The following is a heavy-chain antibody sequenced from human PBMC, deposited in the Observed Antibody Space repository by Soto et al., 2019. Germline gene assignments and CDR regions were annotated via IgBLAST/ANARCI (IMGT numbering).Heavy chain of an antibody. CDR3: ARLGGKKLLGAFDI. CDR1: GFTFSSYA. D-gene: IGHD2-15*01. V-gene: IGHV3-30-3*01. Sequence: QVQLVESGGGVVQPGRSLRLSCAASGFTFSSYAMHWVRQAPGKGLEWVAVISYDGSNKYYADSVKGRFTISRDNSKNTLYLQMNSLRAEDTAVYYCARLGGKKLLGAFDIWGQGTMVTVSS. CDR2: ISYDGSNK. J-gene: IGHJ3*02.